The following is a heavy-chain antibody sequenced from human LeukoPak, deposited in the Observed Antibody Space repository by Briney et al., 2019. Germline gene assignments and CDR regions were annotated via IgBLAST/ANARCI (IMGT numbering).Heavy chain of an antibody. CDR3: ARRAGGYSHPYDY. J-gene: IGHJ4*02. CDR2: ISSSGTTI. D-gene: IGHD4-23*01. Sequence: GGSLRLSCVASGFTFSDYYMSWIRQAPGKGLEWISYISSSGTTIYYADSVKGRFTISRDNAKNSLYLQMNSLRAEDTAVYYCARRAGGYSHPYDYWGQGTLVTVSS. CDR1: GFTFSDYY. V-gene: IGHV3-11*04.